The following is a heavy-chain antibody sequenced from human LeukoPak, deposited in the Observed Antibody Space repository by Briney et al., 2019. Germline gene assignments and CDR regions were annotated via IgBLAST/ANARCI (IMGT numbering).Heavy chain of an antibody. D-gene: IGHD3-10*01. J-gene: IGHJ6*03. CDR1: GYTFTSYG. V-gene: IGHV1-69*13. CDR2: IIPIFGTA. Sequence: ASVKVSCKASGYTFTSYGISWVRQAPGQGLEWMGGIIPIFGTANYAQKFQGRVTITADESTSTAYMELSSLRSEDTAVYYCARARFGESRYYYYYMDVWGKGTTVTISS. CDR3: ARARFGESRYYYYYMDV.